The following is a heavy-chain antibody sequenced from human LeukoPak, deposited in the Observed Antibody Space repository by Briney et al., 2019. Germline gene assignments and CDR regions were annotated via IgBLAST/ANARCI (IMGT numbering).Heavy chain of an antibody. CDR3: ARDQPYIDV. J-gene: IGHJ6*03. V-gene: IGHV4-38-2*02. CDR1: GHSISSGYY. Sequence: SETLSLTCTVSGHSISSGYYWGWIRQPPGKGLEWIGSIYHSGTTYYNPSLKSRVTISVDASKNQFSLKLSSVTAADTAVYYCARDQPYIDVWGKGTTVTVSS. CDR2: IYHSGTT.